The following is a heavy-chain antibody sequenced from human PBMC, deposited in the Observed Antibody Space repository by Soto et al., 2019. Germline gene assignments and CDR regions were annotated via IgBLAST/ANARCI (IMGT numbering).Heavy chain of an antibody. CDR2: INPNSGGT. CDR1: GYTFTGYY. CDR3: ERGYSSSWYIWFDP. D-gene: IGHD6-13*01. J-gene: IGHJ5*02. V-gene: IGHV1-2*02. Sequence: ASVKVSCKASGYTFTGYYMHWVRQAPGQGLEWMGWINPNSGGTNYAQKFQGRVTMTRDTSISTAYMELSRLRSDDTAVYYCERGYSSSWYIWFDPWGQGTLVTVSS.